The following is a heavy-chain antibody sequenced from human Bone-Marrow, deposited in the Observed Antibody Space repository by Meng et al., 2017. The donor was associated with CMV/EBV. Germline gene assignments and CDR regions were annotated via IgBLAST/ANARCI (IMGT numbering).Heavy chain of an antibody. V-gene: IGHV3-21*03. CDR2: ISSSSSYI. CDR1: GFTFSSYS. J-gene: IGHJ6*02. D-gene: IGHD6-13*01. Sequence: GGSLRLSCAASGFTFSSYSMNWVRQAPGKGLEWVSSISSSSSYIYYADSVKGRFTISRDDSKSIAYLQMNSLKTEDTAVYYCTREDSSPPYYYYGMDVWGQGTTVTVSS. CDR3: TREDSSPPYYYYGMDV.